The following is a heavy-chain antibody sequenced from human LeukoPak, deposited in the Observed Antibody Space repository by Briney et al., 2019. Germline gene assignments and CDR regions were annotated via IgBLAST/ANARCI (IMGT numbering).Heavy chain of an antibody. V-gene: IGHV3-7*01. CDR3: ARLYSSGWYEYFRH. Sequence: GGSLRLSCAASGFTFSSYWMSWVRQAPGKGLEWVANIKQDGSEKYYVDSVKGRFTISRDNAKNSLYLQMNSLRAEDTAVYYCARLYSSGWYEYFRHWGQGTLVTVSS. J-gene: IGHJ1*01. CDR1: GFTFSSYW. D-gene: IGHD6-19*01. CDR2: IKQDGSEK.